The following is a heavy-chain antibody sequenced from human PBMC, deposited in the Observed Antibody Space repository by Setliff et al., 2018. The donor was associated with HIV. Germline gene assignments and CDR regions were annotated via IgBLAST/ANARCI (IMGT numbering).Heavy chain of an antibody. CDR1: GINFGDHA. CDR2: IRSRAYGGAT. V-gene: IGHV3-49*04. Sequence: GGSLRLSCTASGINFGDHAMSWVRQAPGKGLEWVGFIRSRAYGGATEYAASVKGRFSISRDDSKSVAYLQMGSLKTEDTAVYYCTTGYLRWPSGYFDFWGQGTLVTVSS. CDR3: TTGYLRWPSGYFDF. J-gene: IGHJ4*02. D-gene: IGHD5-18*01.